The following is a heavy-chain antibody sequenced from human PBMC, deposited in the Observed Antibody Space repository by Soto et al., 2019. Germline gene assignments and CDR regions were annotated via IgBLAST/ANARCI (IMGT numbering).Heavy chain of an antibody. Sequence: SETLSLTCAVSGGSISSGGYSWSWIRQPPGKGLEWIGYIYYSGSTYYNPSLKSRVTISVDTSKNQFSLKLSSVTAADTAVYYCARLYGGNFFDYWGQGTLVTVSS. V-gene: IGHV4-30-2*03. CDR3: ARLYGGNFFDY. CDR1: GGSISSGGYS. CDR2: IYYSGST. J-gene: IGHJ4*02. D-gene: IGHD4-17*01.